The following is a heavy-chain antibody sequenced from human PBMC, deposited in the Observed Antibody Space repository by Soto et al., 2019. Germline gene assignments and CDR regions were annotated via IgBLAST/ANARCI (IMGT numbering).Heavy chain of an antibody. V-gene: IGHV3-30*18. CDR3: AKDQGYSSSWSLYYYYGMDV. Sequence: GGSLRLSCAASGFTFSSYGMHWVRQAPGKGLEWVAVISYDGSNKYYADSVKGRFTISRDNSKNTLYLQMNSLRAEDTAVYYCAKDQGYSSSWSLYYYYGMDVCGQGTTGTASS. CDR1: GFTFSSYG. CDR2: ISYDGSNK. D-gene: IGHD6-13*01. J-gene: IGHJ6*02.